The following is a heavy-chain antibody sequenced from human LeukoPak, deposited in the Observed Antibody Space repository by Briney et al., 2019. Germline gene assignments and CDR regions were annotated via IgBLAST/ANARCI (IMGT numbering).Heavy chain of an antibody. J-gene: IGHJ6*03. CDR3: AKDSVVLVYYYYYMDV. V-gene: IGHV3-23*01. CDR2: ISGSGGST. CDR1: GFTFSSYA. Sequence: PGGSLRLSCAASGFTFSSYAMSWVRQAPGKGLEWVSAISGSGGSTYYADSVKGRFTISRDNSKNTLYLQMNSLRAEDTAVYYCAKDSVVLVYYYYYMDVWGKGTTVTVSS. D-gene: IGHD2-15*01.